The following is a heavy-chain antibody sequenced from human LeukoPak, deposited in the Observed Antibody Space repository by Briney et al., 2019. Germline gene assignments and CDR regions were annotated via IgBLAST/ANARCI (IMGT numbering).Heavy chain of an antibody. CDR1: GGSMSSYY. CDR2: IYYSGST. Sequence: SETLSLTCTVSGGSMSSYYWSWIRQPPGKGLECIGYIYYSGSTYYNPALKSRVTISVDTSKNQFSLKLSSVTTADTAVYYCARGRDYHDSTGYYAWGQGTLVTVSS. V-gene: IGHV4-59*01. J-gene: IGHJ5*02. D-gene: IGHD3-22*01. CDR3: ARGRDYHDSTGYYA.